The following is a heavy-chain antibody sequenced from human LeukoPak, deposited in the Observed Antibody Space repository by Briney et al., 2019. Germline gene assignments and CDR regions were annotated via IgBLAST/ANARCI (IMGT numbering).Heavy chain of an antibody. J-gene: IGHJ5*02. V-gene: IGHV4-59*08. D-gene: IGHD3-22*01. CDR2: IYYSATT. CDR3: ARQYGYYDSSGYYYGGWFDP. CDR1: GGSTSSYY. Sequence: ASETLSLTCTVSGGSTSSYYWTWIRQPPGMGLEWIGSIYYSATTNYNPSLKSRVTLSVDTSKNQFSLKLNSVTAADTAVYYCARQYGYYDSSGYYYGGWFDPWGQGTLVTVSS.